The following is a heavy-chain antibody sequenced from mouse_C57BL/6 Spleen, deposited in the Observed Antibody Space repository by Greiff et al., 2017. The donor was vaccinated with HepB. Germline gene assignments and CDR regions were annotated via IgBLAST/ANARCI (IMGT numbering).Heavy chain of an antibody. CDR2: ISYDGSN. D-gene: IGHD3-2*02. V-gene: IGHV3-6*01. CDR1: GYSITSGYY. J-gene: IGHJ3*01. CDR3: ARGGGQLRFAY. Sequence: ESGPGLVKPSQSLSLTCSVTGYSITSGYYWNWIRQFPGNKLEWMGYISYDGSNNYNPSLKNRISITRDTSKNQFFLTLNSVTTEDTATYYCARGGGQLRFAYWGQGTLVTVSA.